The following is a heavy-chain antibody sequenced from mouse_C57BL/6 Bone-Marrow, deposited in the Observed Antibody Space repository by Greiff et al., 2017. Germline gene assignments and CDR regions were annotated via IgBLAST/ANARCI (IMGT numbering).Heavy chain of an antibody. CDR1: GYTFTNFW. Sequence: VQLKQSGAELVRPGTSVKMFCKASGYTFTNFWIGWAKQRPGHGLEWIGDLYPGGGYTNYNEKFKGKATLTADKSSRTAYMQFSSLTSEDSAIYYCARDSSDYGFDYWGQGTTLTVSS. D-gene: IGHD3-2*02. J-gene: IGHJ2*01. CDR2: LYPGGGYT. V-gene: IGHV1-63*01. CDR3: ARDSSDYGFDY.